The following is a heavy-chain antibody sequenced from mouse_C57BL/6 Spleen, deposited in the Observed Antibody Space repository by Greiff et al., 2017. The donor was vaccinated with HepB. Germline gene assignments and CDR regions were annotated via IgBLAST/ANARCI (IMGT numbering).Heavy chain of an antibody. J-gene: IGHJ2*01. CDR1: AYTFPSYW. D-gene: IGHD1-1*01. CDR2: IDPSDSYT. V-gene: IGHV1-69*01. Sequence: QVQLQQPGAELVMPGAPVKLSCKASAYTFPSYWMHWVKQRPGQGLEWIGEIDPSDSYTNYIQKFKGKCTLTVGKSFSTAYMQLSSLTSEDSAVYYCAREAGNLLLLYRGQGTTLTVSS. CDR3: AREAGNLLLLY.